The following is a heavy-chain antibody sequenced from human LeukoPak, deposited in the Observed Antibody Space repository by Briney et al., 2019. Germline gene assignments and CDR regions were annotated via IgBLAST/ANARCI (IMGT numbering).Heavy chain of an antibody. D-gene: IGHD6-19*01. CDR1: GFIFSTYA. Sequence: GGSLRLSCAASGFIFSTYAMIWVRQAPGKGLDWVSTVSGGGDATYCADSVKGRFTISIDNSKNTLFLQMNSLRAEDTAIYYCAKGSVSMAGTSGDVWGQGTTVTVSS. V-gene: IGHV3-23*01. CDR2: VSGGGDAT. CDR3: AKGSVSMAGTSGDV. J-gene: IGHJ6*02.